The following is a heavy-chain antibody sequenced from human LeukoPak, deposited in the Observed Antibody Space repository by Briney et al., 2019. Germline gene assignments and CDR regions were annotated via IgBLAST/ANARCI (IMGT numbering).Heavy chain of an antibody. V-gene: IGHV4-38-2*02. CDR1: AYSISSGYY. CDR3: ARVSPSGRPDAFDI. CDR2: IYHSGST. J-gene: IGHJ3*02. Sequence: SETLSLTCTVSAYSISSGYYWGWIRQPPGKGLEWIGSIYHSGSTYYNPSLKGRVTISVDTSKNQFSLKLSSVTAADTAVYYCARVSPSGRPDAFDIWGQGTMVTVSS. D-gene: IGHD1-26*01.